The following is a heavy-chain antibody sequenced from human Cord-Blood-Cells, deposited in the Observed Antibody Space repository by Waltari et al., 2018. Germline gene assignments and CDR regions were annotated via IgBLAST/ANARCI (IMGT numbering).Heavy chain of an antibody. CDR2: IIPIFGTA. D-gene: IGHD1-26*01. Sequence: QVQLVQSGAEVKKPGSSVKVSCKASGGTFSCSAISLVRQAPGQGLEWMGGIIPIFGTANYAQKFQGRVTITADESTSTAYMELSSLRSEDTAVYYCAREVGALVRFAFDIWGQGTMVTVSS. J-gene: IGHJ3*02. V-gene: IGHV1-69*01. CDR3: AREVGALVRFAFDI. CDR1: GGTFSCSA.